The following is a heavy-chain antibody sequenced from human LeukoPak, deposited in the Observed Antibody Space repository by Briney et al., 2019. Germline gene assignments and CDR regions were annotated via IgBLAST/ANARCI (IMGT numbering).Heavy chain of an antibody. V-gene: IGHV3-72*01. D-gene: IGHD5-18*01. CDR3: ARDQEDTASGVYYYYMDV. CDR2: TRNKANSYTT. Sequence: GGSLRLSCAASGFTFSDHYMDWVRQAPGKGLEWVGRTRNKANSYTTEYAASVKGRFTISRDDSKNSLYLQMNSLKTEDTAVYYCARDQEDTASGVYYYYMDVWGKGTTVTVSS. J-gene: IGHJ6*03. CDR1: GFTFSDHY.